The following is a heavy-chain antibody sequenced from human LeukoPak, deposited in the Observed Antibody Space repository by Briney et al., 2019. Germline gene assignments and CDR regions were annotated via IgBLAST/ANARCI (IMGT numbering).Heavy chain of an antibody. CDR2: ISTSGST. J-gene: IGHJ4*02. V-gene: IGHV4-61*02. CDR1: GGSINIGSHY. CDR3: TTEYSGYDYTHLG. D-gene: IGHD5-12*01. Sequence: SETLSLTCTVSGGSINIGSHYWSWIRQPAGKGLEWIGRISTSGSTNYNPSLKSRVTMSVDTSKNQFSLMLSSVTAADTAVYYCTTEYSGYDYTHLGWGQGTLVTVSS.